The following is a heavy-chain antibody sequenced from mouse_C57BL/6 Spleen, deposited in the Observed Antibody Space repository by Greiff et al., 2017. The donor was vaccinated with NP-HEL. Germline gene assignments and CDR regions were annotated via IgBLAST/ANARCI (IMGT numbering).Heavy chain of an antibody. CDR3: ARSYSRYAMDY. CDR2: IYPGDGDT. Sequence: VQLQQSGAELVKPGASVKISCKASGYAFSSYWMNWVKQRPGKGLEWIGQIYPGDGDTNYNGKFKGKATLTADKSSSTAYMQLSSLTSEDSAVYFCARSYSRYAMDYWGQGTSVTVSS. D-gene: IGHD2-12*01. V-gene: IGHV1-80*01. J-gene: IGHJ4*01. CDR1: GYAFSSYW.